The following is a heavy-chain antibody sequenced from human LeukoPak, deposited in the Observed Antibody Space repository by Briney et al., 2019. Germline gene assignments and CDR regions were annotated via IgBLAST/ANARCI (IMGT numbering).Heavy chain of an antibody. CDR2: ISSGSGAI. CDR1: GFTFSSYS. CDR3: ATARGFKWLPDY. V-gene: IGHV3-48*01. D-gene: IGHD3-22*01. Sequence: GGSLRLSCAASGFTFSSYSMNWVRQAPGKGLEWVSYISSGSGAIHYADSVKGRFTISRDNSKNTLYLQMNSLRAEDTAVYYCATARGFKWLPDYWGQGTLVTVSS. J-gene: IGHJ4*02.